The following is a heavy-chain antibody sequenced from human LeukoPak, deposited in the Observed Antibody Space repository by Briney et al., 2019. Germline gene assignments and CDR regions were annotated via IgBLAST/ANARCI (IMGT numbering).Heavy chain of an antibody. Sequence: GGSLRLSCAASGFTFSSSGMSWVRQAPGRGREGVSGITGSGGNTYYADSVKGRFTISRDNSKNTLYLQMNSLRAEDTAVYCCAKAGENYYYMDVWGKGATVTVSS. D-gene: IGHD1-26*01. J-gene: IGHJ6*03. CDR2: ITGSGGNT. CDR3: AKAGENYYYMDV. V-gene: IGHV3-23*01. CDR1: GFTFSSSG.